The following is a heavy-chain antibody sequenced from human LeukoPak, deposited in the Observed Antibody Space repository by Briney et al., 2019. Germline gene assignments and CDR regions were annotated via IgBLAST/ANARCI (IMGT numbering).Heavy chain of an antibody. Sequence: GGSLRLSCAASGFTFSSYSMNWVRQAPGKGLEWVSSISSSSSYIYYADSVKGRFTISRDNAKNSLYLQMNSLRAEDTAVYYCARGIRGRYFDHRQENFDYWGQGTLVTVSS. CDR3: ARGIRGRYFDHRQENFDY. CDR1: GFTFSSYS. J-gene: IGHJ4*02. CDR2: ISSSSSYI. D-gene: IGHD3-9*01. V-gene: IGHV3-21*01.